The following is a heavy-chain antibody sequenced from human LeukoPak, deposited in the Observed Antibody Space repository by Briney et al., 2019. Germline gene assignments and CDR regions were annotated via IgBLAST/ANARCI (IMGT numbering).Heavy chain of an antibody. CDR3: ARRIRYYYGMDV. V-gene: IGHV3-7*01. D-gene: IGHD5-18*01. CDR2: IKQDGSEK. J-gene: IGHJ6*02. Sequence: PGGSLRLSCAASGFTFSSYGMHWVRQAPGKGLEWVANIKQDGSEKYYVDSVKGRFTISRDNAKNSLYLQMDSLRAEDTAVYYCARRIRYYYGMDVWGQGTTVTVSS. CDR1: GFTFSSYG.